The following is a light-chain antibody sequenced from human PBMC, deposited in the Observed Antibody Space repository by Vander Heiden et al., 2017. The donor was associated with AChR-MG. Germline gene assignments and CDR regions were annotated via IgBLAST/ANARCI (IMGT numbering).Light chain of an antibody. J-gene: IGLJ2*01. CDR2: DNH. V-gene: IGLV1-51*01. CDR1: SSNIGKKY. CDR3: GTWDSSLSAVV. Sequence: QSVLTQPPSVSAAPGQQVTISCSGSSSNIGKKYVSWYQHLPGTAPSLLIYDNHKRPSGIPDRFSGSKSGTSATLGITGLQTGDEADYYCGTWDSSLSAVVFGGGTKL.